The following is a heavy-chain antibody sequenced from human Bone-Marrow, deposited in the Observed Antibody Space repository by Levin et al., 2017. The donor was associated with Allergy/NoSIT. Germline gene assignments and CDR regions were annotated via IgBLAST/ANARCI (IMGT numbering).Heavy chain of an antibody. V-gene: IGHV3-33*01. CDR3: ARDRGVLIKPAAIGMDY. J-gene: IGHJ4*02. CDR1: GFTFDNYA. CDR2: IWYDGSDK. Sequence: PGGSLRLSCATSGFTFDNYAMHWVRQAPGKGLEWIAVIWYDGSDKYYADSVKGRFTVSRDNSKNTLYLQMNSLRAEDTAMYYCARDRGVLIKPAAIGMDYWGQGTLVTVSS. D-gene: IGHD2-2*01.